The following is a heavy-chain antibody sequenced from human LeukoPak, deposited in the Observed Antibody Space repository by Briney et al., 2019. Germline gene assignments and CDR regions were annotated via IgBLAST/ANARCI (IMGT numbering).Heavy chain of an antibody. CDR1: GFTFSSYW. CDR2: INSDGSSA. J-gene: IGHJ4*02. Sequence: GGSLRLSCAASGFTFSSYWMHWVRQAPGKGLVWVSRINSDGSSASYADSVKGRFTISRDNAKNTLYLQMNSLRAEDTAVYYCARLTYYYDSSGYYLDYWGQGTLVTVSS. D-gene: IGHD3-22*01. CDR3: ARLTYYYDSSGYYLDY. V-gene: IGHV3-74*01.